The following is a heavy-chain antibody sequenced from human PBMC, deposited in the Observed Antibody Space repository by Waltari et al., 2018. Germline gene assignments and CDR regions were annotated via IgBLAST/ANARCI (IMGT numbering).Heavy chain of an antibody. Sequence: QLVESGGGLVQPGASLRLSCIGSDLTFSSLGMHWVRQGPVGGLEWVAFNGANCTITKYADSVKWRFLISRDNAKQLLVLQVRYLRVEDSGLYYCVGGTPPATRSGRHFFGHWGLGTHVTVSS. D-gene: IGHD3-10*01. CDR3: VGGTPPATRSGRHFFGH. CDR1: DLTFSSLG. V-gene: IGHV3-30*02. J-gene: IGHJ4*02. CDR2: NGANCTIT.